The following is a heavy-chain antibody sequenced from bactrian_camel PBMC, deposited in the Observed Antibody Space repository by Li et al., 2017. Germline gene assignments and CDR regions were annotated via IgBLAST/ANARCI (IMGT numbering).Heavy chain of an antibody. V-gene: IGHV3-2*01. Sequence: HVQLVESGGGLVQPGGSLTVSCIAPNNYYVNWVRQAPEKGLEWVTGIANNNVAFYASSVKGRFTISRDNAKSTLYLQLNSLKTEDTAVYYCAAELRSVGGWEPWPYWGQGTQVTVS. J-gene: IGHJ4*01. D-gene: IGHD5*01. CDR2: IANNNVA. CDR3: AAELRSVGGWEPWPY. CDR1: NNYY.